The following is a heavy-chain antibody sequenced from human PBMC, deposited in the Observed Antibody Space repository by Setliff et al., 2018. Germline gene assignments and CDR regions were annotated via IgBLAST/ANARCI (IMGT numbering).Heavy chain of an antibody. Sequence: SETLSLTCAVYSGSFSGYSWSWIRQPPGKGLEWIGEINHSGSTNYNPSLKSRVTISVDTSKNQFSLKLSSVTAADTAVYYCARGIGGYCSSMSCSNESWPWGQGTLVTVSS. J-gene: IGHJ5*02. D-gene: IGHD2-2*01. CDR3: ARGIGGYCSSMSCSNESWP. CDR2: INHSGST. V-gene: IGHV4-34*01. CDR1: SGSFSGYS.